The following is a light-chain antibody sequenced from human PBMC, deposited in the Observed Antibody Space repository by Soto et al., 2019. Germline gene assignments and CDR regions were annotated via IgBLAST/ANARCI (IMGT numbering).Light chain of an antibody. J-gene: IGKJ1*01. V-gene: IGKV1-5*01. CDR3: QQYNTYLT. Sequence: DIQMTQSPSTLSASVGDRVTITCRASQTISSWLAWYQQKPGKPPKLLIFDASTLQRGVPSRFSGSGSGTEFTLTISSLQPDDFATYYCQQYNTYLTFGQGTKVEIK. CDR1: QTISSW. CDR2: DAS.